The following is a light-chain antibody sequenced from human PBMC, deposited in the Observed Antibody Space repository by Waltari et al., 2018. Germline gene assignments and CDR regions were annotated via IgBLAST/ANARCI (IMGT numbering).Light chain of an antibody. Sequence: EIVLTQSPATLSMSPGERATLSYRASQSVNKYLTWYQQRPGQAPRLLIYDASNRATGIPARFSGSGSGTEFTLTISSLEPEDFALYYCQHRGTWPLSFGPGTTV. CDR3: QHRGTWPLS. CDR1: QSVNKY. J-gene: IGKJ3*01. V-gene: IGKV3-11*01. CDR2: DAS.